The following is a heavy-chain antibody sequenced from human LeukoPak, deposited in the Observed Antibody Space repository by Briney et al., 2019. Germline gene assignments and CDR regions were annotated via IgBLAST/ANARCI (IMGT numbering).Heavy chain of an antibody. CDR1: GYTFTNYG. J-gene: IGHJ4*02. V-gene: IGHV1-18*01. Sequence: VASVKVSCKASGYTFTNYGITWVRQAPGQGLEWMGWISGYNGNTNYAQKLQGRVTMTTDTSTNTGYMELKSLRSDDTAVYYCARGGSAHFDYWGQGTLVTVSS. CDR2: ISGYNGNT. CDR3: ARGGSAHFDY. D-gene: IGHD3-10*01.